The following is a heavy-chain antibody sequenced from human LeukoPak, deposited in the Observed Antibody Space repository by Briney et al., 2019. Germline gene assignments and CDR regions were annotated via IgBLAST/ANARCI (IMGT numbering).Heavy chain of an antibody. D-gene: IGHD3-3*01. Sequence: SETLSLTCAVYGGSFSGYYWSWIRQPPGKGLEWIGEINHSGSTNYNPSLKSRVTISVDTSKNQFSLKLSSVTAADTAVYYCARALAPDVERLVYYFDYWGQGTLVTVSS. CDR3: ARALAPDVERLVYYFDY. J-gene: IGHJ4*02. CDR1: GGSFSGYY. V-gene: IGHV4-34*01. CDR2: INHSGST.